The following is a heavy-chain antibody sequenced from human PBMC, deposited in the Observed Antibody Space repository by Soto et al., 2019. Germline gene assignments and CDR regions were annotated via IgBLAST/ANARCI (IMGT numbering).Heavy chain of an antibody. CDR1: GFTFSSYA. D-gene: IGHD3-22*01. CDR2: ISGSGGST. Sequence: GGSLRLSCAASGFTFSSYAMSWVRQAPGKGLELVSAISGSGGSTYYADSVKGRFTISRDNSKNTLYLQMNSLRAEDTAVYYCAKDLDYDSSGYYYDYYYGMDVWGQGTTVTVSS. V-gene: IGHV3-23*01. J-gene: IGHJ6*02. CDR3: AKDLDYDSSGYYYDYYYGMDV.